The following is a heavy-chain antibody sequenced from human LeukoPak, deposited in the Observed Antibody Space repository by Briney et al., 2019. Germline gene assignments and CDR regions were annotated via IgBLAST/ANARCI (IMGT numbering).Heavy chain of an antibody. CDR1: GYTFTSYD. V-gene: IGHV1-8*01. D-gene: IGHD5-24*01. J-gene: IGHJ4*02. CDR2: MNPNSGNT. Sequence: ASVKVSCKASGYTFTSYDINWVRQATGQGLEWMGWMNPNSGNTGYAQKFQGRVTMTRNTSIGTAYMELSSLRSEDTAVYYCARGSGWAHYFDYWGQGTLVTVSS. CDR3: ARGSGWAHYFDY.